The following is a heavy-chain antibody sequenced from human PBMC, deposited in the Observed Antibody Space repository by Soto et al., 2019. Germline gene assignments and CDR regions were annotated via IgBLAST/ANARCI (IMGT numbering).Heavy chain of an antibody. CDR3: AHKGDGYRGFKY. Sequence: QITLKESGPTLVKPTQTLTLTCTFSGFSLSTSGVGVGWIRQPPGKALECLALIYWDDDKRYSPSLKSRLTSTKDTSKNQVVLTTTNMDPVDTATYDCAHKGDGYRGFKYWGQGTLVTVSS. V-gene: IGHV2-5*02. CDR2: IYWDDDK. J-gene: IGHJ4*02. CDR1: GFSLSTSGVG. D-gene: IGHD5-12*01.